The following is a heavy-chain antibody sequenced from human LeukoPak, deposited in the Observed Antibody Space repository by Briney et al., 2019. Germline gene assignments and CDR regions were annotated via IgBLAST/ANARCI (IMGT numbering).Heavy chain of an antibody. J-gene: IGHJ4*02. V-gene: IGHV3-23*01. Sequence: PGGSLRLSCAASGFSFSSYAMSWVRQAPGKGLEWVSAISGSGGSTYYADSVKGRFTISRDSSKNTLYLQMNSLRAEDTAVYYCAKGVRSMVRGVDPLDDWGQGTLVTVSS. CDR3: AKGVRSMVRGVDPLDD. CDR2: ISGSGGST. CDR1: GFSFSSYA. D-gene: IGHD3-10*01.